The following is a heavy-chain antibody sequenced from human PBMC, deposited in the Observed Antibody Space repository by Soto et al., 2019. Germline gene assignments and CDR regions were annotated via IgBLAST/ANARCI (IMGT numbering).Heavy chain of an antibody. J-gene: IGHJ4*02. CDR3: ARGVHYDSSSYYYFY. V-gene: IGHV1-69*13. CDR2: IIPIFGTA. Sequence: SVKVSCKASGGTFSSYSIDWVRQAPGQGLEWMGGIIPIFGTANYAQKFQGRITITADESTSTAYMELRSLRSEDTAVYYCARGVHYDSSSYYYFYWGQGTLGTVS. CDR1: GGTFSSYS. D-gene: IGHD3-22*01.